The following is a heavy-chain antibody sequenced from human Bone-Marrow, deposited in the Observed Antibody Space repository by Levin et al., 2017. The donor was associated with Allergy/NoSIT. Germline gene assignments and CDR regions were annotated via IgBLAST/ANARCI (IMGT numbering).Heavy chain of an antibody. V-gene: IGHV3-23*01. CDR1: GFAFSSSA. CDR2: ITGSGGST. D-gene: IGHD2/OR15-2a*01. Sequence: GGSRLSCAASGFAFSSSAMSWVRLAPGKGLEWVSAITGSGGSTFYADSVKGRFTIYKDNFGSTLYLQMSGLRAEDTAVYYCVKDYISYDYYGLDVWGQGTTVTVSS. J-gene: IGHJ6*02. CDR3: VKDYISYDYYGLDV.